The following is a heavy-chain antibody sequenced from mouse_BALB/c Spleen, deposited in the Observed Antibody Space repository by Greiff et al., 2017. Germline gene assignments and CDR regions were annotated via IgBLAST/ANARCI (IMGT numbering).Heavy chain of an antibody. CDR1: GFTFTDYY. V-gene: IGHV7-3*02. CDR2: IRNKANGYTT. CDR3: ARDISRTSAMDY. Sequence: EVKLMESGGGLVQPGGSLRLSCATSGFTFTDYYMSWVRQPPGKALEWLGFIRNKANGYTTEYSASVKGRFTISRDNSQSILYLQMNTLRAEDSATYYCARDISRTSAMDYWGQGTSVTVSS. J-gene: IGHJ4*01.